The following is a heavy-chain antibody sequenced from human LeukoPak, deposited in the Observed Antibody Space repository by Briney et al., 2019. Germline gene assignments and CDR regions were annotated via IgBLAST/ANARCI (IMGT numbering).Heavy chain of an antibody. D-gene: IGHD4-17*01. CDR1: GGSIRSGDYS. CDR2: IYYSGST. J-gene: IGHJ4*02. V-gene: IGHV4-61*08. CDR3: AVLRSTVTTRPTDY. Sequence: SETLSLTCTVSGGSIRSGDYSWSWIRQPPGKGLEWIGYIYYSGSTNYNPSLKSRVTISVDTSKNQFSLKLSSVTAADTAVYYCAVLRSTVTTRPTDYWGQGTLVTVSS.